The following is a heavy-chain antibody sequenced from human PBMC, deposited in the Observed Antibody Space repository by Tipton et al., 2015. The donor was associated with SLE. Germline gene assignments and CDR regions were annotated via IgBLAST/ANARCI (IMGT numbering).Heavy chain of an antibody. D-gene: IGHD6-13*01. Sequence: QLVQSGVEVKKPGASVKVSCKASGYTFVSYGINWVRQAPEQGLEWMGWISTYNGNTNYAQKFQGRVTMTTDTSTSTVYMDLKSLRSDDTAVYYCARGGVAAAGRPFDYWGQGTLVTVSS. J-gene: IGHJ4*02. CDR1: GYTFVSYG. CDR3: ARGGVAAAGRPFDY. CDR2: ISTYNGNT. V-gene: IGHV1-18*01.